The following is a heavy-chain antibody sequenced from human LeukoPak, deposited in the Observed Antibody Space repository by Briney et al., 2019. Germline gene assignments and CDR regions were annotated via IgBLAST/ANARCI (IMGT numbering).Heavy chain of an antibody. D-gene: IGHD3-22*01. Sequence: PSETLSLTCTVSGYSISSGYYWGWIRQPPGKGLEWIGYIYYSGSTNHNPSLKSRVTISVDTSKNQFSLKLSSVTAADTAVYYCARMGYDSSGYYYYYYYYMDVWGKGTTVTVSS. J-gene: IGHJ6*03. CDR1: GYSISSGYY. CDR3: ARMGYDSSGYYYYYYYYMDV. V-gene: IGHV4-61*01. CDR2: IYYSGST.